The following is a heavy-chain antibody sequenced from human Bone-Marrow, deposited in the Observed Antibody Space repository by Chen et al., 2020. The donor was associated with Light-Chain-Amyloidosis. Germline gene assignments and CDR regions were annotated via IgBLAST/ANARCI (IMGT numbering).Heavy chain of an antibody. D-gene: IGHD2-2*01. CDR1: GGSFSGYS. V-gene: IGHV4-34*01. Sequence: QVQLQQWGAGLLKPSETLSLTCAVYGGSFSGYSWSWIRQPPGKGLEWIGEINHSGSTNYNQSLKSRVTISVDTSKNQFSLELSSVTAADTAVYYCARRGGWNIVVVPAAPRDAFDIWGQGTMVTVSS. CDR2: INHSGST. CDR3: ARRGGWNIVVVPAAPRDAFDI. J-gene: IGHJ3*02.